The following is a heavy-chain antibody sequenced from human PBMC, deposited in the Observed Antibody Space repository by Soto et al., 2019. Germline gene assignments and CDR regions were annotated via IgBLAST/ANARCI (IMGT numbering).Heavy chain of an antibody. V-gene: IGHV4-30-4*01. Sequence: PSETLSLTCTVSGGSISSADHYWSWIRQPPGKGLEWIGYIYYSGSTFYNPSLNNRLTISLDTSKNQFSLKLNSVTAADTAVYYCAALLEWSYGMDGCGQGTTVTVSS. CDR2: IYYSGST. CDR3: AALLEWSYGMDG. D-gene: IGHD3-3*01. CDR1: GGSISSADHY. J-gene: IGHJ6*02.